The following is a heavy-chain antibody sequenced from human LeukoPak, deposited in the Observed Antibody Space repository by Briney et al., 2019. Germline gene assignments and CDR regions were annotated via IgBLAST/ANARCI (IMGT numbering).Heavy chain of an antibody. V-gene: IGHV4-34*01. D-gene: IGHD5-18*01. Sequence: SETLSLTCAVYGGSFSGYYWSWIRQPPGKGLEWIGEINHSGSTNYNPSLKSRVTISVDTSKNQFSLKLSSVTAADTAVYYCARGTAPHLGPYFDYWGQGTLVTVSS. CDR3: ARGTAPHLGPYFDY. CDR1: GGSFSGYY. CDR2: INHSGST. J-gene: IGHJ4*02.